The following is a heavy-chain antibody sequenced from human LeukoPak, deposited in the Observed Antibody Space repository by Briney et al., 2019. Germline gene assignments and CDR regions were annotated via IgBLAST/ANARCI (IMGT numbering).Heavy chain of an antibody. CDR3: ARDLDSSSWWNWFDP. CDR2: IKQDGSER. CDR1: RFTFSAYW. J-gene: IGHJ5*02. Sequence: GGSLRLSCAASRFTFSAYWMSWVRQAPGKGLEWVANIKQDGSERKYVDSVKGRFTISRDNAENSLYLQMNSLRVEDTAMYYCARDLDSSSWWNWFDPWGQGTLVTVSS. D-gene: IGHD6-13*01. V-gene: IGHV3-7*01.